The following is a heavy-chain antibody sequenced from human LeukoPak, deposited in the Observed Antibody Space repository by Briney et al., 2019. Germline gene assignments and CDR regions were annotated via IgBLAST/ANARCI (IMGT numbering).Heavy chain of an antibody. D-gene: IGHD5-18*01. J-gene: IGHJ4*02. CDR2: ISSASTTV. CDR3: ARGPEYTYGYSFDY. V-gene: IGHV3-48*02. CDR1: GFTVTNNY. Sequence: GGSLRLSCAASGFTVTNNYMSWVRQAPGRGLEWVSYISSASTTVYYADSVKGRYTISRDNAKNSLYLQMNSLRDEDTAVYFCARGPEYTYGYSFDYWGQGTLVTVSS.